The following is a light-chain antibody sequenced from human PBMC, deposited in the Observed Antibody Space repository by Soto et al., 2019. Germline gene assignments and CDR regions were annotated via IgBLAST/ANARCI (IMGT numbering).Light chain of an antibody. J-gene: IGKJ5*01. Sequence: DIQMTQSPSSVSASVGDRVTFTCRASQGISRWLAWYQQKPGKAPKLLIYAASSLQSVVPSRFSGSGSGTDFTLTISSLQPEDFATYYCQHANSFPITFGQGTRLEIK. CDR2: AAS. CDR3: QHANSFPIT. V-gene: IGKV1-12*01. CDR1: QGISRW.